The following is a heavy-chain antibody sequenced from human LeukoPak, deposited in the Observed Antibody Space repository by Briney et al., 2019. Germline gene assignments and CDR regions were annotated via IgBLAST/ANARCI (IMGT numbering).Heavy chain of an antibody. D-gene: IGHD1-26*01. J-gene: IGHJ2*01. Sequence: QSGGSLRLSCTASGFTFSSYDMHWVRQVTGKGLEWVSGVSPPGDIYYPDSVKGRFTVSRENAWNSLYLQMSSLRAEDTGIYYCTRDGGSRSHYPFDLWGRGTLVTVSS. V-gene: IGHV3-13*01. CDR1: GFTFSSYD. CDR2: VSPPGDI. CDR3: TRDGGSRSHYPFDL.